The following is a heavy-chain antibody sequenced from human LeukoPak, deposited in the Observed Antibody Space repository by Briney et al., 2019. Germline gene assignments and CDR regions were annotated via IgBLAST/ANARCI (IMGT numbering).Heavy chain of an antibody. CDR1: GYTFTSYD. D-gene: IGHD2-2*01. CDR2: ISAYNGNT. J-gene: IGHJ6*02. Sequence: ASVKVSCKASGYTFTSYDISWVRQAPGQGLEWMGWISAYNGNTTYAQKLQGRATMTTDTSTSTAYMELRSLRSDDTAVYYCARGQYCSSSSCYLNYYYGMDVWGQGTTVTVSS. V-gene: IGHV1-18*01. CDR3: ARGQYCSSSSCYLNYYYGMDV.